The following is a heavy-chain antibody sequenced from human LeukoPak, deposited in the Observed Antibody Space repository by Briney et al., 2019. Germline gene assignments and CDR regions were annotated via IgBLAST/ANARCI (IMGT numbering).Heavy chain of an antibody. V-gene: IGHV3-23*01. CDR3: VRDDDRPDNGLDY. D-gene: IGHD3-22*01. CDR2: ITGSGDIT. Sequence: PGGSLRLSCAVSGFAFSNYALSWVRQAPGKGLEWLSAITGSGDITYYADSVKGRFTVSRDISKNTLYLQMNSLRAEDTAVYYCVRDDDRPDNGLDYWGQGTLVTVSS. J-gene: IGHJ4*02. CDR1: GFAFSNYA.